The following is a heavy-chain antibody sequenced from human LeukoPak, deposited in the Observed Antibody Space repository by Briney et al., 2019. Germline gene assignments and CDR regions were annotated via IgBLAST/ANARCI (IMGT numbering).Heavy chain of an antibody. J-gene: IGHJ5*02. CDR2: IKQDGSEK. CDR3: ARCIAAAGTGWFDP. Sequence: GGSLRLSCAASGFTFSNYWMSWVRQAPGKGLEWVANIKQDGSEKYYVDSVKGRFTISRDNAKNSLYLQMNSLRAEDTAVYYCARCIAAAGTGWFDPWGQGTLVTVSS. CDR1: GFTFSNYW. D-gene: IGHD6-13*01. V-gene: IGHV3-7*03.